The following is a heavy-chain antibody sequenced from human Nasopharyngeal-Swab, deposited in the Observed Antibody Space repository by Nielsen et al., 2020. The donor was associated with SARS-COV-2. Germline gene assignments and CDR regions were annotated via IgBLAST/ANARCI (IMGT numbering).Heavy chain of an antibody. CDR1: GFIFGDYA. Sequence: GESLKISCTASGFIFGDYAMSWFRQAPGKGLEWVSSISSSSSYIYYADSVKGRFTISRDNSKNTLYLQMNSLRAEDTAVYYCANSERGYDYIWGSYRYGTVGAFDYWGQGTLVTVSS. J-gene: IGHJ4*02. CDR3: ANSERGYDYIWGSYRYGTVGAFDY. V-gene: IGHV3-21*04. CDR2: ISSSSSYI. D-gene: IGHD3-16*02.